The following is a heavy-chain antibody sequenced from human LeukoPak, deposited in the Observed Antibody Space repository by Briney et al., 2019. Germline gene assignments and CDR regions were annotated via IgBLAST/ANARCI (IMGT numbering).Heavy chain of an antibody. CDR1: GGSISSYY. CDR3: ARVKAMAKYYYYYGMDV. CDR2: IYYSGST. D-gene: IGHD5-18*01. Sequence: SETLSLTCTVSGGSISSYYWSWIRQPPGKGLEWIGYIYYSGSTDYNPSLKSRVTISVDTSKNQFSLKLSSVTAADTAVYYCARVKAMAKYYYYYGMDVWGQGTTVTVSS. V-gene: IGHV4-59*12. J-gene: IGHJ6*02.